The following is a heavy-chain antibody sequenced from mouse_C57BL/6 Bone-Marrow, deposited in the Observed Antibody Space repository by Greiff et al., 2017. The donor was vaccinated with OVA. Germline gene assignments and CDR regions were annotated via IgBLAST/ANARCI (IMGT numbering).Heavy chain of an antibody. CDR2: IYPGDGDT. CDR3: ARHGDGYSASYFDY. J-gene: IGHJ2*01. CDR1: GYAFSGSW. V-gene: IGHV1-82*01. D-gene: IGHD2-3*01. Sequence: QVQLQQSGPALVKPGASVKISCKASGYAFSGSWMNWVKQRPGKGLEWIGRIYPGDGDTNYNGKFKGKSTLTADNSSSTRYMQLSSLTSEDSAVYFCARHGDGYSASYFDYWGQGTTLTVSS.